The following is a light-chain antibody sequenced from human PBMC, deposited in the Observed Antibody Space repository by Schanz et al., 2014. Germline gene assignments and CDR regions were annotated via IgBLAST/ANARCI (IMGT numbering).Light chain of an antibody. CDR1: QSVNSN. CDR3: QQYNNWPLT. CDR2: GAS. V-gene: IGKV3-15*01. J-gene: IGKJ4*01. Sequence: IVMTQSPATLSVSPGERATLSCRASQSVNSNLAWYQQKPGQAPRLLIYGASTRATGIPASFSGSGSGTEFTLTISSLQSEDFAVYYCQQYNNWPLTFGGGTTVEIK.